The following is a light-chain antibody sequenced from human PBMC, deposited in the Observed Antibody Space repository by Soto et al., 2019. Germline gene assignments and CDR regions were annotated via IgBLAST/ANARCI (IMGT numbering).Light chain of an antibody. V-gene: IGLV2-14*01. CDR3: ISYTARSTQVV. CDR2: DVS. CDR1: SSDDGSYNY. Sequence: QYALTQPASVSGSPGQSITISSTGTSSDDGSYNYVSWYQQYPGKAPKLMIYDVSTRPSGVSYRLSRSKSGNTALLTIAGLQAEDAAYDDFISYTARSTQVVVCGGTELTVL. J-gene: IGLJ3*02.